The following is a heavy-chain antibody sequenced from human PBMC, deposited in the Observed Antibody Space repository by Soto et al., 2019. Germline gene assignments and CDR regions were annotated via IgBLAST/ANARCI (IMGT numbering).Heavy chain of an antibody. CDR3: AGHGTIFGNPWFDP. V-gene: IGHV4-59*08. Sequence: SETLSLTCTVSGGSISSYYWSWIRQPPGKGLEWIGYIYYSGSTNYNPSLKSRVTISVDTSKNQFSLKLSSVTAADTAVYYCAGHGTIFGNPWFDPWGQGTLVTVSS. CDR2: IYYSGST. D-gene: IGHD3-3*01. J-gene: IGHJ5*02. CDR1: GGSISSYY.